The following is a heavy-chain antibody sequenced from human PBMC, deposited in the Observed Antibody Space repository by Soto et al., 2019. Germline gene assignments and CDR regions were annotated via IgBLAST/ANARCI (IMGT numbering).Heavy chain of an antibody. Sequence: QVQLVQSGAEVKKPGSSVKVSCKASGGTFSRYALSWVRQAPGQGLEWMGGIIPIFGTANYAQKFQDRVTITADESTSTAYMELSSLRSEDTAVYYCARGPDLPCSEIYCSGTSCYPGYFDYWGQGTLVTVSS. J-gene: IGHJ4*02. V-gene: IGHV1-69*01. CDR2: IIPIFGTA. CDR3: ARGPDLPCSEIYCSGTSCYPGYFDY. CDR1: GGTFSRYA. D-gene: IGHD2-15*01.